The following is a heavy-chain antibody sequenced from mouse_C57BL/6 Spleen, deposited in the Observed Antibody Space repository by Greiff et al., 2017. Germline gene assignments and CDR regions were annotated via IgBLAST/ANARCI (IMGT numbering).Heavy chain of an antibody. D-gene: IGHD1-1*01. Sequence: VQLVESGPELVKPGASVKLSCKASGYTFTSYDINWVKQRPGQGLEWIGWIYPRDGSTKYNEKFKGKATLTVDTSSSTAYMELHSLTSEDSAVYFWARGGYGSSPYAMDYWGQGTSVTVSS. CDR3: ARGGYGSSPYAMDY. J-gene: IGHJ4*01. CDR1: GYTFTSYD. CDR2: IYPRDGST. V-gene: IGHV1-85*01.